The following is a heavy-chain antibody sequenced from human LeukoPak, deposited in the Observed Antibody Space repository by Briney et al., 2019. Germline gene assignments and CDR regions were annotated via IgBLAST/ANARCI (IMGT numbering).Heavy chain of an antibody. CDR1: GGSISSSSYY. Sequence: PSETLSLTCIVSGGSISSSSYYWGWIRQPPGKGLEWIGSIYYSGSTYYNPSLKSRVTISVDTSKNQFSLKLSSVTAADTAVYYCARAISAYCSSTSCSNWFDPWGQGTLVTVSS. CDR2: IYYSGST. D-gene: IGHD2-2*01. CDR3: ARAISAYCSSTSCSNWFDP. J-gene: IGHJ5*02. V-gene: IGHV4-39*07.